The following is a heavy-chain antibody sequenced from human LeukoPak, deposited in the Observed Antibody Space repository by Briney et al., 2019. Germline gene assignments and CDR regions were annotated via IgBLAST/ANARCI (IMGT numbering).Heavy chain of an antibody. V-gene: IGHV1-18*01. D-gene: IGHD6-13*01. Sequence: ASVKASCKASGYTFTSYGISWVRQAPGHGLEWMGWISAYNGNTTYAQKRQCRVTMSTDTSTSTAYMELRSLRSDDTAVYYCARLDIYSSSSLYYFDYWGQGTLVTVSS. CDR2: ISAYNGNT. CDR3: ARLDIYSSSSLYYFDY. CDR1: GYTFTSYG. J-gene: IGHJ4*02.